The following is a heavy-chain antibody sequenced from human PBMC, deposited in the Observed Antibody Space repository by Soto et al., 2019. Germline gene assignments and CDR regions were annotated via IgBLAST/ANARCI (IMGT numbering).Heavy chain of an antibody. CDR2: IYPGDSDT. Sequence: GESLKISCKGSGYSFTSYWIGWVRQMPGKGLEWMGIIYPGDSDTRYSPSFQGQVTISADKSISTAYLQWSSLKASDTAMYYCARLVGDCSGGSCYSGYDAFDIWGQGTMVTVSS. V-gene: IGHV5-51*01. J-gene: IGHJ3*02. CDR1: GYSFTSYW. D-gene: IGHD2-15*01. CDR3: ARLVGDCSGGSCYSGYDAFDI.